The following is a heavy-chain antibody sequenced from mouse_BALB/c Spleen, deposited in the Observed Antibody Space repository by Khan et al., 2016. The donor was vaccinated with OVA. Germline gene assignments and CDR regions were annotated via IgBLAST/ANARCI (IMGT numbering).Heavy chain of an antibody. CDR2: IYPSDSYT. Sequence: QVQLQQPGAELVRPGASVKLSCKASGYTFTSYWINWVKQRPGQGLEWIGNIYPSDSYTNYNQKFKDKATLTVDKSSSTAYMQLSSPTSEDSAVYYCTIYGNLAWFAYWGQGTLVTVSA. CDR3: TIYGNLAWFAY. J-gene: IGHJ3*01. D-gene: IGHD2-1*01. CDR1: GYTFTSYW. V-gene: IGHV1-69*02.